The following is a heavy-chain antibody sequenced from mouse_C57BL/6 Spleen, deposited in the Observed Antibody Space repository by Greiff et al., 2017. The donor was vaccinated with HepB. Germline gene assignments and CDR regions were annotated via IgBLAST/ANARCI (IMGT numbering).Heavy chain of an antibody. D-gene: IGHD1-1*01. CDR3: ARTGGSSPFAY. Sequence: VQLQQSGAELVKPGASVKLSCKASGYTFTSYWMHWVKQRPGQGLEWIGMIHPNSGSTNYNEKFKSKATLTVDKSSSTAYMQLSSLTSEDSAVYYCARTGGSSPFAYWGQGTLVTVSA. CDR1: GYTFTSYW. V-gene: IGHV1-64*01. CDR2: IHPNSGST. J-gene: IGHJ3*01.